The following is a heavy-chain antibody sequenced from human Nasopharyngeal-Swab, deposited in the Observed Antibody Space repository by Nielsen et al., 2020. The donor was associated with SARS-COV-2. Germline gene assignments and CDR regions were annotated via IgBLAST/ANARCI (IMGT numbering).Heavy chain of an antibody. CDR1: GFTFSTYS. Sequence: GESLKISCAASGFTFSTYSMNWVRQAPGKGLEWISYISGGSRTIYHADSVKGRFTISRDNAKDSLFLQMNSLRAEDTAVYYCARGDDSSGYPYSHDYWGQGTLVTVSS. J-gene: IGHJ4*02. V-gene: IGHV3-48*04. D-gene: IGHD3-22*01. CDR2: ISGGSRTI. CDR3: ARGDDSSGYPYSHDY.